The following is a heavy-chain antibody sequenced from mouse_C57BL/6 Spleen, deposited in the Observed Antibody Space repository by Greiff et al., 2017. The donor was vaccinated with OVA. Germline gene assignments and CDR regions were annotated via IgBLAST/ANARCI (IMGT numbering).Heavy chain of an antibody. J-gene: IGHJ4*01. CDR3: TNVNYARDY. V-gene: IGHV1-15*01. CDR1: GYTFTDYE. CDR2: IDPETGGT. Sequence: QVQLKESGAELVRPGASVTLSCKASGYTFTDYEMHWVKQTPVHGLEWIGAIDPETGGTAYNQKFKGKAILTADKSSSTAYMELRSLTSEDSAVYYCTNVNYARDYWGQGTSVTVSS.